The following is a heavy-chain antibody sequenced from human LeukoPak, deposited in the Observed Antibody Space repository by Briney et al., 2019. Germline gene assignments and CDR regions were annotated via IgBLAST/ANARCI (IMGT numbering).Heavy chain of an antibody. CDR1: GFSFNTYA. D-gene: IGHD5-12*01. Sequence: AGSLRLSCATSGFSFNTYAMSWVRQATGKGLDWVSSISRSGDSSYYADSVKGRFTISRDNSENIPSLQMKSLRAGDTAVYSCARDKSVLDGGYEGTFAVWGQGTVVTVSS. V-gene: IGHV3-23*01. J-gene: IGHJ3*01. CDR3: ARDKSVLDGGYEGTFAV. CDR2: ISRSGDSS.